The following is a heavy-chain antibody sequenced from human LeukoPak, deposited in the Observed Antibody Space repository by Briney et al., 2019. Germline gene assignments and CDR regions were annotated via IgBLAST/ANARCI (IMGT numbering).Heavy chain of an antibody. V-gene: IGHV3-11*05. CDR2: ISSSSSYT. J-gene: IGHJ4*02. CDR1: GFTFSDYY. D-gene: IGHD4-17*01. CDR3: ARVRDYGDFPYFDY. Sequence: PGGSLRLSCAASGFTFSDYYMSWIRQAPGKGLEWVSYISSSSSYTNCADSVKGRFTISRDNAKNSLYLQMNSLRAEDTAVYYCARVRDYGDFPYFDYWGQGTLVTVSS.